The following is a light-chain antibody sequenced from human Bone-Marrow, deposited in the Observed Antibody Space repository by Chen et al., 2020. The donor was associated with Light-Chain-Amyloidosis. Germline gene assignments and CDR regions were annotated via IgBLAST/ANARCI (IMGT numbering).Light chain of an antibody. V-gene: IGLV2-8*01. CDR1: TSDVGVDDY. CDR2: RVS. J-gene: IGLJ1*01. Sequence: QYALTQPPSASGSPGQSVTISCTGTTSDVGVDDYVSWYQQHPGTAPKLLIYRVSKRTSGVPDRCSASKAGNTASLTVSGLQADDEADYYCTSYAGSDNLGVFGTGTTVTVL. CDR3: TSYAGSDNLGV.